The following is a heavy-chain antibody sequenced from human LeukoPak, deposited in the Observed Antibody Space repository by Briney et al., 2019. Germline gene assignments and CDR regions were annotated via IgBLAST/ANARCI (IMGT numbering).Heavy chain of an antibody. CDR3: ARQAAYGGRDY. V-gene: IGHV4-38-2*01. Sequence: SDTLSLTCAVSGYSISSGYYWGWIRQPPGKGLESIGSIYYDGSTYYNPSLNSRVTISTDTSNNQFSLNLSSVSAADTAVYYCARQAAYGGRDYWGQGTLVIVSS. CDR2: IYYDGST. CDR1: GYSISSGYY. J-gene: IGHJ4*02. D-gene: IGHD4-23*01.